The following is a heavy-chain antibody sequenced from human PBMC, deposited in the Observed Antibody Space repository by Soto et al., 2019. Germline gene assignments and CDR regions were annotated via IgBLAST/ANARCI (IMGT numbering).Heavy chain of an antibody. CDR3: ARTPDDFWSGTEWYFDY. D-gene: IGHD3-3*01. J-gene: IGHJ4*02. CDR1: GFTFSSYS. CDR2: ITSSSNTI. V-gene: IGHV3-48*02. Sequence: GGSLRLSCAASGFTFSSYSMNWVRQAPGKGLDRVSYITSSSNTIYYADSVKGRFTISRDNAKNSLYLQMNSLRDEDTAVYYCARTPDDFWSGTEWYFDYWGQGTLVTVSS.